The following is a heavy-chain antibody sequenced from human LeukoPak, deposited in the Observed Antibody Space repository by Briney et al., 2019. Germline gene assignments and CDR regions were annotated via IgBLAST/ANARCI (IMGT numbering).Heavy chain of an antibody. CDR2: INPNSGGT. J-gene: IGHJ4*02. V-gene: IGHV1-2*06. CDR3: VRFGSAYYYDSSGYYGY. D-gene: IGHD3-22*01. Sequence: GVSVKVSCKASGYTFTGYYMHWVRQAPGQGLEWMGRINPNSGGTNYAQKFQGRVTMTRDTSISTAYMELSRLRSDDTAVYYCVRFGSAYYYDSSGYYGYWGQGTLVTVSS. CDR1: GYTFTGYY.